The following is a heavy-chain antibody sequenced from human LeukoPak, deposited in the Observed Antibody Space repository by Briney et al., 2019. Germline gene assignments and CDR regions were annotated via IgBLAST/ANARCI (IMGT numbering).Heavy chain of an antibody. D-gene: IGHD6-13*01. Sequence: GESLKISCKGSGYSFTSYWISWVRQMPGKGLEWMGRIDPSDSYTNYSPSFQGHVTISADKSISTAYLQWSSLKASDTAMYYCAREGDSSSWYGGFDYWGRGTLVTVSS. CDR3: AREGDSSSWYGGFDY. CDR2: IDPSDSYT. V-gene: IGHV5-10-1*01. CDR1: GYSFTSYW. J-gene: IGHJ4*02.